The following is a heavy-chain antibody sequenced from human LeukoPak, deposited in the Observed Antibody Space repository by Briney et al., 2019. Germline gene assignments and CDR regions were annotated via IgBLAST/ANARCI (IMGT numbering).Heavy chain of an antibody. V-gene: IGHV4-34*01. D-gene: IGHD2-8*01. Sequence: PSETLSLTCGVYGWSFSDYHWNFIRQPPGKGLEWIGYINHSGTTNYNPSLNSRVTLSIPTSKNHFSLMLRSVTAADTAVYYCVRGLGNCTNGVCQNWFDPWGEGSLVTVSS. CDR1: GWSFSDYH. CDR3: VRGLGNCTNGVCQNWFDP. CDR2: INHSGTT. J-gene: IGHJ5*02.